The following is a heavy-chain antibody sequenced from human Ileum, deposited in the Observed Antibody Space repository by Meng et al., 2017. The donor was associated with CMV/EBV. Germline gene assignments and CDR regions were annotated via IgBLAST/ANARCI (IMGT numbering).Heavy chain of an antibody. V-gene: IGHV4-4*07. J-gene: IGHJ4*02. CDR1: GGSISGYH. CDR3: ARSDYSGNYFALDY. CDR2: VYSSGST. Sequence: QRETAPGLVKPSEPLSLTCIVSGGSISGYHRNWIRQSAGKGLEWIGRVYSSGSTNFNPSLKSRLTMSVDTSTNQVSLDLSSVTAADTAVYYCARSDYSGNYFALDYWGPGSLVTVSS. D-gene: IGHD1-26*01.